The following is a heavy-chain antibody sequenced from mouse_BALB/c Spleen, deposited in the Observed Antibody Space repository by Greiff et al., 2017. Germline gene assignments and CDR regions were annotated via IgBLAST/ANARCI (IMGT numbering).Heavy chain of an antibody. CDR1: GFTFSDYY. V-gene: IGHV5-4*02. CDR3: ARDNDDYEAY. D-gene: IGHD2-4*01. Sequence: DVKLVESGGGLVKPGGSLKLSCAASGFTFSDYYMYWVRQTPEKRLEWVATISDGGSYTYYPDSVKGRFTISRDNAKNNLYLQMSSLKSEDTAMYYCARDNDDYEAYWGQGTLVTVSA. J-gene: IGHJ3*01. CDR2: ISDGGSYT.